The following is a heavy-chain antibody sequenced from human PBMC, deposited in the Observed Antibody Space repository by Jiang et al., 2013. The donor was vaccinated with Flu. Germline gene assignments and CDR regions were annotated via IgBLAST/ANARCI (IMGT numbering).Heavy chain of an antibody. CDR2: ISSRDRTV. V-gene: IGHV3-11*01. Sequence: VQLLESGGGLVKPGGSLRLSCAASGFTFSDYYMNWIRQAPGRGLEWVSYISSRDRTVYYTDSVKGRFTISRDNAKNSLYLQMNSLRAEDTAVYYCARDGGSGWSWDIWGQGTLVTVSS. D-gene: IGHD6-19*01. CDR1: GFTFSDYY. CDR3: ARDGGSGWSWDI. J-gene: IGHJ4*02.